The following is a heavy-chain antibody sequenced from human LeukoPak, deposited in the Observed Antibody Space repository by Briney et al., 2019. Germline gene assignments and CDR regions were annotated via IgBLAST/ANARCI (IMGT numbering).Heavy chain of an antibody. J-gene: IGHJ5*02. D-gene: IGHD4-17*01. CDR1: GGSISSYY. CDR3: ARDTTVTGWFDP. CDR2: IYTSGST. Sequence: PSETLSLTCAVSGGSISSYYWSWIRQPAGKGLEWIGRIYTSGSTNYNPSLKSRVTMSVDTSKNQFSLKLGSVTAADTAVYYRARDTTVTGWFDPWGQGTLVTVSS. V-gene: IGHV4-4*07.